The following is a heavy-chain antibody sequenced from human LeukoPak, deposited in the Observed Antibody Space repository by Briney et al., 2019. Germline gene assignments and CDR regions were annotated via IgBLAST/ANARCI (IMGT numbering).Heavy chain of an antibody. D-gene: IGHD1-1*01. J-gene: IGHJ4*02. V-gene: IGHV4-59*01. Sequence: SETQSLTCAVYVGSYSVYYWSCIRQPPGKGLEWTDNIHYSGSTNYNPSLKSRVTISADMSKNKFSLKLSSVTAADTDVYYCAREDTTGLTGFWGQGTLVTVSS. CDR3: AREDTTGLTGF. CDR2: IHYSGST. CDR1: VGSYSVYY.